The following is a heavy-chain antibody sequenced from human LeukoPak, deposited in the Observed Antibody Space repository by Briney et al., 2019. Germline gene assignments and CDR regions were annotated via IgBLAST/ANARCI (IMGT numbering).Heavy chain of an antibody. V-gene: IGHV1-8*01. CDR1: GYTFTSYD. Sequence: GASVKVSCKASGYTFTSYDINWVRQATGQGLEWMGWMNPNSGNTGYAQKFQGRVTITRDTSASTAYMELSSLRSEDTAVYYCASPGRRYDSSGFYFDYWGQGTLVTVSS. CDR2: MNPNSGNT. J-gene: IGHJ4*02. CDR3: ASPGRRYDSSGFYFDY. D-gene: IGHD3-22*01.